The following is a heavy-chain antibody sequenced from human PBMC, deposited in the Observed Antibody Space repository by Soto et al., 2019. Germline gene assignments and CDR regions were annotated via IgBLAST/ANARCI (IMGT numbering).Heavy chain of an antibody. D-gene: IGHD1-1*01. CDR3: ARGERGDFDY. Sequence: QVQLVQSGAEVKKPGSSVKVSCKASGGTFSSYTVTWVRQAPGQGLEWMGRIIPVLDITNYAQKFQGRLTITADKSTSTAYMELSSLRSEDTAVYYCARGERGDFDYWGQGTLVTVSS. CDR2: IIPVLDIT. V-gene: IGHV1-69*02. J-gene: IGHJ4*02. CDR1: GGTFSSYT.